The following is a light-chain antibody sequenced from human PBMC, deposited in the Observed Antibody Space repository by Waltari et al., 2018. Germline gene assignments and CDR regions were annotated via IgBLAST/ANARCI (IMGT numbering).Light chain of an antibody. CDR3: QQYRKYPLS. Sequence: DIQMTQSPSSLSASVGDRVTITCRVSQDIDIYLAWFQQKSGKAPRSLIYGASNLQSGVPSRFSGSGSGTDFTLTIYSLQPDDFATYYCQQYRKYPLSFGGGTNLDIK. CDR1: QDIDIY. J-gene: IGKJ4*01. CDR2: GAS. V-gene: IGKV1-16*01.